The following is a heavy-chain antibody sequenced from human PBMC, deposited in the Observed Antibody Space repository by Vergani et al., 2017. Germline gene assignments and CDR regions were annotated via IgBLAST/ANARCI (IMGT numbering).Heavy chain of an antibody. J-gene: IGHJ4*02. CDR1: GGTFSSYA. CDR2: IIPILGTA. D-gene: IGHD4-17*01. V-gene: IGHV1-69*11. Sequence: QVQLVQSGAEVKKPGSSVKVSCKASGGTFSSYAISWVRQAPGQGLEWMGRIIPILGTANYAQKFQGRVTITADESTSTAYMELSSLRSEDTAVYYCASYGDYADTHTFDYWGQGTLVTVSS. CDR3: ASYGDYADTHTFDY.